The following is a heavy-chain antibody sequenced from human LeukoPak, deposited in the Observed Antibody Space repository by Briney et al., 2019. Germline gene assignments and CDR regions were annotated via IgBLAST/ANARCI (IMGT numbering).Heavy chain of an antibody. CDR3: ARDIYGYYYGSGSLYNWFDP. J-gene: IGHJ5*02. CDR2: IIPIFGTA. V-gene: IGHV1-69*06. D-gene: IGHD3-10*01. Sequence: SVKVSCKASGGTFSSYAISWVRQAPGQGLEWMGGIIPIFGTANYAQKFQGRVTITADKSTSTAYMELSSLRSEDTAVYYCARDIYGYYYGSGSLYNWFDPWGQGTLVTVSS. CDR1: GGTFSSYA.